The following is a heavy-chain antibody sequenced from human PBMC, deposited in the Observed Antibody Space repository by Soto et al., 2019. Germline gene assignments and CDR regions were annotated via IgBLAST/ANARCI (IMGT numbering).Heavy chain of an antibody. CDR1: GGTFSSYA. Sequence: QVQLVQSGAEVKKPGSSVKVSCKASGGTFSSYAISWVRQAPGQGLEWMGGIIPIFGTANYEQKFQGRVTITADESTSTTYMELSSLRSEDTAVYYCARDLAVAGHYYYYGMDVWGQGTTVTVSS. V-gene: IGHV1-69*01. CDR2: IIPIFGTA. D-gene: IGHD6-19*01. J-gene: IGHJ6*02. CDR3: ARDLAVAGHYYYYGMDV.